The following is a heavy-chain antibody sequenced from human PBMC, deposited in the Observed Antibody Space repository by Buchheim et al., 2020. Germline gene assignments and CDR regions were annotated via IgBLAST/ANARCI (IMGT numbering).Heavy chain of an antibody. Sequence: QVQLVQSGAEVKKPGSSVKVSCKASGGTFSSYAISWVRQAPGQGLEWMGGIIPIFGTANYAQKFQGRVPITADESTSTASMELSSLRSEDTAVYYCARGSCSSTSCLIRYYYYGMDVWGQGTT. CDR3: ARGSCSSTSCLIRYYYYGMDV. J-gene: IGHJ6*02. D-gene: IGHD2-2*01. V-gene: IGHV1-69*01. CDR1: GGTFSSYA. CDR2: IIPIFGTA.